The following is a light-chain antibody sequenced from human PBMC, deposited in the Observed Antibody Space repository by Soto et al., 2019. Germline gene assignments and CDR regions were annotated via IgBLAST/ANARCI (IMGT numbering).Light chain of an antibody. CDR1: QSISDT. CDR2: GAS. J-gene: IGKJ1*01. CDR3: QQYNDWPQT. V-gene: IGKV3-15*01. Sequence: EIVMTQSPATLSVSPGGRATLSCRASQSISDTLAWYQQKPGQAPRLLIYGASKRATGFPARFSGSGSGTDFTLTISSLQSEDLAIYFCQQYNDWPQTFGQGTKVDIK.